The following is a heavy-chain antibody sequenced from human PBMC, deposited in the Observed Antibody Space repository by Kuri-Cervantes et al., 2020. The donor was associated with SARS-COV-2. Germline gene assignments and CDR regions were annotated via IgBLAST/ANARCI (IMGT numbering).Heavy chain of an antibody. CDR1: AFMFDTYA. D-gene: IGHD3-16*01. V-gene: IGHV3-23*01. CDR3: ARVLGGSNFGALDV. Sequence: ETLSLTCAASAFMFDTYAMSWVRQAPGKGLEWVSSTSGSGSRTYYAESVKGRFTISRDNSKNTLYLQMNTLKAADTAMYYCARVLGGSNFGALDVWGQGTTVTVSS. CDR2: TSGSGSRT. J-gene: IGHJ6*02.